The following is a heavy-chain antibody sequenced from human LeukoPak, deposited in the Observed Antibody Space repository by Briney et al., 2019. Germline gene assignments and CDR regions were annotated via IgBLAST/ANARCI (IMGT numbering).Heavy chain of an antibody. CDR1: GNTFTTGQ. V-gene: IGHV1-46*01. CDR3: AREYGTGGLDY. D-gene: IGHD2-8*02. J-gene: IGHJ4*02. CDR2: INPSGGST. Sequence: GASVKVSCKASGNTFTTGQLHWVRQAPGQGLEWMGIINPSGGSTSYAQKFQGRVTMTRDTSTGTVYMELSSLRSEDTALYYCAREYGTGGLDYWGQETLVTVSS.